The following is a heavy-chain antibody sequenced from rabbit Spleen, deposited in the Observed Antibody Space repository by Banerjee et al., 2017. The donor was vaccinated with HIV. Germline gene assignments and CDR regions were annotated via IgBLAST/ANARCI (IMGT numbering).Heavy chain of an antibody. CDR3: ARGGDMWYTYFIL. J-gene: IGHJ4*01. CDR1: GFTLSSYY. V-gene: IGHV1S7*01. CDR2: IDPVFGIT. Sequence: HLKESGGGLVQPGGSLKLSCTASGFTLSSYYMNWVRQAPGKGLEWIGYIDPVFGITYYANWVNGRFSISRENAQNTVFLQLNSLTAADTATYFCARGGDMWYTYFILWGPGTLVTVS. D-gene: IGHD2-1*01.